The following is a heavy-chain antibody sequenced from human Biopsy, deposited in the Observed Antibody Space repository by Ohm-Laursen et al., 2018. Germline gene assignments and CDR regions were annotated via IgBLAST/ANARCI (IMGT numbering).Heavy chain of an antibody. Sequence: ASVKVSCKAPGGTFSNYGVNWVRQAPGQGLEWMGWINTENGNTIYAQKLQGRVTMTTDTSTSTAYMDLRSLRSDDTAVYYCARDRWPHVTLLGLVVFDFWGQGTLVIVSS. D-gene: IGHD3-3*01. J-gene: IGHJ4*02. CDR1: GGTFSNYG. CDR3: ARDRWPHVTLLGLVVFDF. V-gene: IGHV1-18*01. CDR2: INTENGNT.